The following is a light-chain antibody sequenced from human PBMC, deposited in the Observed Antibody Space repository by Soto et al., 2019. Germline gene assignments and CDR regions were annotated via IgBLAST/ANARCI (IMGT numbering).Light chain of an antibody. CDR3: SSYSSSSTRV. CDR2: EVT. J-gene: IGLJ1*01. CDR1: SSDVGGYNF. V-gene: IGLV2-14*01. Sequence: QSALTQPASVSGSPGQSVTISCTGTSSDVGGYNFVSWYQKFPGKAPKLIISEVTNRPSGVSNRFSGSKSGNTASLTISGLQTEDEADYYCSSYSSSSTRVFGTGTKLTVL.